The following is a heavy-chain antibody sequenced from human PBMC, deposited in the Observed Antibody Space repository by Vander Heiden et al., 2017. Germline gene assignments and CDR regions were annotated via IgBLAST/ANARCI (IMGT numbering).Heavy chain of an antibody. CDR1: GGTFSSYA. J-gene: IGHJ3*02. CDR3: ARGGYCSGGSCYDAFDI. V-gene: IGHV1-69*01. D-gene: IGHD2-15*01. CDR2: IIPIFGTA. Sequence: QEQLVQSAAEVKKPGSSVKVSCKASGGTFSSYAISWVRQAPGQGLEWMGGIIPIFGTANYAQKFQGRVTITADESTSTAYMELSSLRSEDTAVYYCARGGYCSGGSCYDAFDIWGQGTMVTVSS.